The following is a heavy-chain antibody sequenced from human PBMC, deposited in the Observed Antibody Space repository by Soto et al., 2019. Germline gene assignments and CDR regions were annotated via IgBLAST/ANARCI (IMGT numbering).Heavy chain of an antibody. V-gene: IGHV1-18*04. CDR3: ARVVKAGDYGDYGRYYFDY. D-gene: IGHD4-17*01. J-gene: IGHJ4*01. CDR1: GYTFTTYG. CDR2: ISAYSGNT. Sequence: QVQLVQSGAEVKKPGASVKVSCKASGYTFTTYGITWVRQATGQGLEWMGWISAYSGNTNYAQKLQGRLTVTTDTSTNTDYMDLRSLRSDDTAVYYCARVVKAGDYGDYGRYYFDYWGHGTLVTVSS.